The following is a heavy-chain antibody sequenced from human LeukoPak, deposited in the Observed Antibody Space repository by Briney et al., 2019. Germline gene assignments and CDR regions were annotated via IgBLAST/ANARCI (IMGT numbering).Heavy chain of an antibody. CDR3: ARRYCTSSSCYSDY. Sequence: GGSLRLSCEASGFTFSDYYMSWFRQAPGRGLEWVSYISTSGSTIYYADSVKGRFTISRDNAENSLYLQMISLRAEDTAVYYCARRYCTSSSCYSDYWGQGTLVTVSS. CDR2: ISTSGSTI. CDR1: GFTFSDYY. J-gene: IGHJ4*02. D-gene: IGHD2-2*01. V-gene: IGHV3-11*01.